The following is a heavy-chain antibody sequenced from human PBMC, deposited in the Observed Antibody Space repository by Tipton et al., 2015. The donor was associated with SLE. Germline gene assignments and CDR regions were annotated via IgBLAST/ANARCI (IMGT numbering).Heavy chain of an antibody. CDR2: IKSKTDGGTT. CDR3: TTKWEPPTDDAFDI. V-gene: IGHV3-15*01. Sequence: GSLRLSCAASGFTFSNAWMSWVRQAPGKGLEWVGRIKSKTDGGTTDYAAPVKGRFTISRDDSKNTLYLQMNSLKTEDTAVYYCTTKWEPPTDDAFDIWGQGTMVTVSS. J-gene: IGHJ3*02. CDR1: GFTFSNAW. D-gene: IGHD1-26*01.